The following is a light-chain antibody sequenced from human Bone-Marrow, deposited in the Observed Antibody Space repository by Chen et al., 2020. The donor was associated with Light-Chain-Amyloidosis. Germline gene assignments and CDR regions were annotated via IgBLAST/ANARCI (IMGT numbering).Light chain of an antibody. CDR1: SSDVGDYTF. V-gene: IGLV2-14*03. CDR3: SSYTSSNTVL. Sequence: QSSLTQPASVSGSPGQSFTISCTGTSSDVGDYTFVSWYQQHPGKAPKLMIYDVTYRPSGVSNRFSGSKSGNTASLTISGLQAEDESDYYCSSYTSSNTVLFGGGTRLTVL. CDR2: DVT. J-gene: IGLJ2*01.